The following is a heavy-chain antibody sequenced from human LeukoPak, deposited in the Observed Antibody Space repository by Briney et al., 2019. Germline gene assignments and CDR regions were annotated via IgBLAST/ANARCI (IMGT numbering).Heavy chain of an antibody. CDR1: GYTFIGYY. V-gene: IGHV1-2*02. D-gene: IGHD2-8*01. Sequence: ASVSVSCKASGYTFIGYYMHWVRQAPGQGREGMGWVNPASGGTNYAQTLQGRVNITRDRANSTAYMEMSGLTYGETAGYYCAGQTLPRPMDHWGQGALLTVSS. J-gene: IGHJ4*02. CDR3: AGQTLPRPMDH. CDR2: VNPASGGT.